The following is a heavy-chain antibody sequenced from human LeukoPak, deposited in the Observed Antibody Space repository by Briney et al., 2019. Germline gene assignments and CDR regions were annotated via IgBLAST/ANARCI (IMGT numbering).Heavy chain of an antibody. V-gene: IGHV3-23*01. J-gene: IGHJ6*03. CDR1: GFTFSSYA. Sequence: GGSIRHSCAASGFTFSSYAMSWVRQAPGKGLEWVSAISGSGGSTYYADSVKGRFTISRDNSKNTLYLQMNSLRAEDTAVYYCAKDGAHDYGDYENYYYYIDVWGKGTMVTVSS. D-gene: IGHD4-17*01. CDR2: ISGSGGST. CDR3: AKDGAHDYGDYENYYYYIDV.